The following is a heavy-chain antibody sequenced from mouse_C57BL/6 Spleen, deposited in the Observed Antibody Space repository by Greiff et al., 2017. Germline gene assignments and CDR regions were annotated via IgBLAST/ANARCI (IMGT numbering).Heavy chain of an antibody. Sequence: EVKLMESGPELVKPGASVKMSCKASGYTFTDYNMHWVKQSHGKSLEWIGYINPNNGGTSYNQKFKGKATLTVNKSSSTAYMELRSLTSEDSAVYYCARNGLYYYGSSYVAYWGQGTTLTVSS. V-gene: IGHV1-22*01. J-gene: IGHJ2*01. CDR2: INPNNGGT. CDR1: GYTFTDYN. CDR3: ARNGLYYYGSSYVAY. D-gene: IGHD1-1*01.